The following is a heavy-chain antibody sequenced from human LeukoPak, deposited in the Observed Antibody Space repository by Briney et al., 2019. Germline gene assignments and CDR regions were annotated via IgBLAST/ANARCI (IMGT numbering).Heavy chain of an antibody. Sequence: SETLSLTCTVSGGSISSYYWSWIRQPAGKGLEWIGRIYTSGSTNYNPSLKSRVTMSVDTSKNQFSPKLSSVTAADTAVYYCARLIDSNYPAGGYYYYGMDVWGQGTTVTVSS. CDR2: IYTSGST. CDR1: GGSISSYY. J-gene: IGHJ6*01. V-gene: IGHV4-4*07. D-gene: IGHD4-11*01. CDR3: ARLIDSNYPAGGYYYYGMDV.